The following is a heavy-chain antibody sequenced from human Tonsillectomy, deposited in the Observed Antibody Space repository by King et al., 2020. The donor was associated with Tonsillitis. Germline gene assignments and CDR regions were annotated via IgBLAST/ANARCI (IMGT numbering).Heavy chain of an antibody. CDR2: IYSGGST. J-gene: IGHJ4*02. D-gene: IGHD3-10*01. CDR1: GFTVSSNY. CDR3: ARVRSMVRGVVQFYFDY. Sequence: QLVQSGGGLVQPGGSLRLSCADSGFTVSSNYMSWVRQAPGKGLEWVSVIYSGGSTYYADSVKGRFTISRDNSKNTLYLQMNSLRAEDTAVYYCARVRSMVRGVVQFYFDYWGQGPLVTVSS. V-gene: IGHV3-66*01.